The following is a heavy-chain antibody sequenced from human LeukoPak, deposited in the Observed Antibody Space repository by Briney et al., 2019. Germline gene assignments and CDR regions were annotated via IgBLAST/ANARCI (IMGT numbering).Heavy chain of an antibody. D-gene: IGHD1-1*01. CDR2: IHHGGNT. V-gene: IGHV4-30-4*01. J-gene: IGHJ6*02. CDR3: ARDPVVERFSRRRYYHHGLDV. Sequence: PSETLSLTCTVSSGSSSNGDYYWTWIRQSPGKGLEWIGFIHHGGNTYYNPSLKSRVTMSLDTSKKQFSLTLNSVTAADTAVYYCARDPVVERFSRRRYYHHGLDVWGPGTTVTVSS. CDR1: SGSSSNGDYY.